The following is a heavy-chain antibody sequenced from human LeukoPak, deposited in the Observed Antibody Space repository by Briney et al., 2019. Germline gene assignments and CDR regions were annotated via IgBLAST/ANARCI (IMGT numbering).Heavy chain of an antibody. Sequence: GGSLRLSCAASGFTFSNYYMSWVRQAPGKGLEWVANIKQDGSEKYYVDSVKDRFTISRDNAKNSLYLQMNNLRAEDTAVYYCARATGCSSTSCYRSLDYWGQGTLVTVSS. V-gene: IGHV3-7*01. CDR1: GFTFSNYY. CDR2: IKQDGSEK. D-gene: IGHD2-2*02. CDR3: ARATGCSSTSCYRSLDY. J-gene: IGHJ4*02.